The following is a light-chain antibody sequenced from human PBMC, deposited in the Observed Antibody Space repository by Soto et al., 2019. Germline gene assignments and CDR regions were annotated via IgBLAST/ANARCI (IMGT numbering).Light chain of an antibody. CDR2: STS. Sequence: EIVLTQSPGTLSLSLGERGTLSCRASQRFGSSNLAWYQQKPGQAPRLLIYSTSSRATGIPDRFSGSGSGTEFTLTISRLEPEDFAVYYCQQFSSYPLTFGGGTKVDIK. V-gene: IGKV3-20*01. J-gene: IGKJ4*01. CDR1: QRFGSSN. CDR3: QQFSSYPLT.